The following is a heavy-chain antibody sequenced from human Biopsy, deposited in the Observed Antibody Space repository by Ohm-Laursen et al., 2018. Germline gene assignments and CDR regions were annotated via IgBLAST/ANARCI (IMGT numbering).Heavy chain of an antibody. Sequence: SLRLSCAASGFTFTSHEMNWVRQAPGKGLEWISYITGSSSTIYYADSVKGRFTISRDNAKNSLYLQMSSLRAEDTAVYYCARGRTGGWGQGTLVTVSS. D-gene: IGHD1/OR15-1a*01. V-gene: IGHV3-48*03. CDR1: GFTFTSHE. CDR2: ITGSSSTI. J-gene: IGHJ4*02. CDR3: ARGRTGG.